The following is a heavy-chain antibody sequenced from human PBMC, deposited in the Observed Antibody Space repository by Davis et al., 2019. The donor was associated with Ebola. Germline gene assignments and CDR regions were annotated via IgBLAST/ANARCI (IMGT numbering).Heavy chain of an antibody. CDR3: ARASGYSGYVSYWYFDL. J-gene: IGHJ2*01. CDR1: GYTFTSYA. CDR2: MNPNSGNT. D-gene: IGHD5-12*01. Sequence: AASVKVSCKASGYTFTSYAMNWVRQATGQGLEWMGWMNPNSGNTGYAQKFQGRVTMTRNTSISTAYMELSSLRSEDTAVYYCARASGYSGYVSYWYFDLWGRGTLVTVSS. V-gene: IGHV1-8*02.